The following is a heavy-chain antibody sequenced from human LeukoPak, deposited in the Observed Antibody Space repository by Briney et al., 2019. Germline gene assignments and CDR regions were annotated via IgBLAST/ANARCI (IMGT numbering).Heavy chain of an antibody. Sequence: SETLSLTCTVSGGSISSYYWSWIRQPPGKGLEWIGYIYYSGSTNYNPSLKSRVTISVDTSKNQFSLKPSSVTAADTAVYYCARAGEMDWFDPWGQGTLVTVSS. CDR1: GGSISSYY. V-gene: IGHV4-59*01. CDR2: IYYSGST. CDR3: ARAGEMDWFDP. J-gene: IGHJ5*02. D-gene: IGHD2-21*01.